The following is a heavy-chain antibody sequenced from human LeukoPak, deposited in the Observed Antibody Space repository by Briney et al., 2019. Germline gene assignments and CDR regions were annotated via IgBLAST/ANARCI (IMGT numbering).Heavy chain of an antibody. J-gene: IGHJ4*02. CDR1: GGSISSSSYF. Sequence: PSGTLSLTCTVSGGSISSSSYFWGWIRQPPGKGLEWIGSIFYSGSTYYNPSLNSRVTISIDTSKNQFSLRLSPVPAADTAVYYCARQMNTVTADYWGQGTLVTVSS. CDR2: IFYSGST. CDR3: ARQMNTVTADY. D-gene: IGHD4-17*01. V-gene: IGHV4-39*01.